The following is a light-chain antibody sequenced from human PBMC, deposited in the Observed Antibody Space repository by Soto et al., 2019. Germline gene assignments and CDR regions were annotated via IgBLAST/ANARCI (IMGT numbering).Light chain of an antibody. CDR2: AAS. Sequence: DIQMTQSPSSLSASVGDRVTITCRASQSISSYLNWYQQKPGKAPKLLIYAASSLQSGVPSRFSGNGSGTDFPLTISSLQPEDFATYYCQQSYRTLSITFGQGTRLEIK. V-gene: IGKV1-39*01. J-gene: IGKJ5*01. CDR3: QQSYRTLSIT. CDR1: QSISSY.